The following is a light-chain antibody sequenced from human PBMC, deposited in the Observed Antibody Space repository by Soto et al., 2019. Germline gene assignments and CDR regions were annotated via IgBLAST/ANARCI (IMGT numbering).Light chain of an antibody. CDR3: QQYSNWPPIT. Sequence: VITQSPATLSVSPGERATLSCRASQSVSSNLAWYQQKHGQAPRLLLYGASTRANDIPARFSGSGSGTELTLTISSLESEDFAVYDCQQYSNWPPITFCQGTRLEIK. CDR1: QSVSSN. J-gene: IGKJ5*01. V-gene: IGKV3D-15*01. CDR2: GAS.